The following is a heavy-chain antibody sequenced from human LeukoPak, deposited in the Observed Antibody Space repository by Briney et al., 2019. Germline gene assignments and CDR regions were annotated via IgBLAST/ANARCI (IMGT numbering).Heavy chain of an antibody. J-gene: IGHJ5*02. CDR3: AREKRVVITKDLWFDP. CDR2: IYYSGST. Sequence: SETLSLTCTVSGGSISSYYWSWIRQPPGKGLEWIGYIYYSGSTNYNPSLKSRVTISVDTSKNQFSLKLSSVTAADTAVYYCAREKRVVITKDLWFDPWGQGTLVTVSS. D-gene: IGHD3-22*01. CDR1: GGSISSYY. V-gene: IGHV4-59*01.